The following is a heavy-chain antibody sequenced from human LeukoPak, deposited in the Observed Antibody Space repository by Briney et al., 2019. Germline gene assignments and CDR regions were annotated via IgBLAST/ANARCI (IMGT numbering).Heavy chain of an antibody. CDR3: ARVPYSSSWYQTRNWFDP. CDR1: GYTFTSYG. D-gene: IGHD6-13*01. Sequence: ASVKVSCKASGYTFTSYGISWVRQAPGQGLEWMGWISAYNGNTNYAQKLQGRATMTTDTSTSTAYMELRSLRSDDTAVYYCARVPYSSSWYQTRNWFDPWGQGTLVTVSS. CDR2: ISAYNGNT. V-gene: IGHV1-18*01. J-gene: IGHJ5*02.